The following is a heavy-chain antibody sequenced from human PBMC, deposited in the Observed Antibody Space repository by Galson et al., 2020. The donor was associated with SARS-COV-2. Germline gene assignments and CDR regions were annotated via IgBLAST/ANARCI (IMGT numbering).Heavy chain of an antibody. D-gene: IGHD1-26*01. CDR3: AREEGSYYAHYYCYFGMYV. CDR1: GGSFSGYY. V-gene: IGHV4-34*01. CDR2: INHSGST. J-gene: IGHJ6*02. Sequence: TSETLSLTCAVYGGSFSGYYWSWIRQSPGQGLEWIGEINHSGSTNYNPSLKSRVTISVDTSKNQFSLKLSSVTAADTAVYYCAREEGSYYAHYYCYFGMYVWGRGTTVTVS.